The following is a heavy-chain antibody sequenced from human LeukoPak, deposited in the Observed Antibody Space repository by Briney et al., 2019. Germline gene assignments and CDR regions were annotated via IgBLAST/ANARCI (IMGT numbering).Heavy chain of an antibody. V-gene: IGHV4-34*01. J-gene: IGHJ5*02. CDR3: ARTPGRRFDP. Sequence: PSETLSLTCAVYGGSFSDYYWSWIRQPPGKGLEGIVEINHSGSTNYNPSLESRITISVDTSKNQSSLKLSSVTAADTALYYCARTPGRRFDPWGQGTLVTVSS. CDR2: INHSGST. CDR1: GGSFSDYY. D-gene: IGHD3-10*01.